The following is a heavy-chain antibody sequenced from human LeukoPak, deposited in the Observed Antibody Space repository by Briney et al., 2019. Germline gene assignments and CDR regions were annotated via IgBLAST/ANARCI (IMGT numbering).Heavy chain of an antibody. CDR2: ISYDGSNK. J-gene: IGHJ4*02. CDR1: GFTFSSYA. V-gene: IGHV3-30*04. D-gene: IGHD6-13*01. Sequence: GRSLRLSCAASGFTFSSYAMHWVRQAPGKGLEWVAVISYDGSNKYYADSVKGRFTISRDNSKNMLYLQMNSLRAEDTAVYYCASSIAAAGKLDYWGQGTLVTVSS. CDR3: ASSIAAAGKLDY.